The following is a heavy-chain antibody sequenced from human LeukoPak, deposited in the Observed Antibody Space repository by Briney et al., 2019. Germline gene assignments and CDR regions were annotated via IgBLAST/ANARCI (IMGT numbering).Heavy chain of an antibody. CDR3: AKGHKGGSGSYYYFDY. D-gene: IGHD3-10*01. Sequence: GGSLRLSCAASGFTFNIFWMTWVRQAPGKGLEWVANIKQDGLEKYYVDSVKGRFTISRDNSKNTLYLQMDSLRPEDTALYYCAKGHKGGSGSYYYFDYWGQGTLVTVSS. V-gene: IGHV3-7*02. CDR1: GFTFNIFW. J-gene: IGHJ4*02. CDR2: IKQDGLEK.